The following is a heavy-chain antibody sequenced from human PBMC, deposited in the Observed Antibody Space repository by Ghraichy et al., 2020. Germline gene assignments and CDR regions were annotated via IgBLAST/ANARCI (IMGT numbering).Heavy chain of an antibody. Sequence: SETLSLTCAVYGGSFSGYYWSWIRQPPGKGLEWIGEINHSGSTNYNPSLKSRVTISVDTSKNQFSLKLSSVTAADTAVYYCARAFGAYQLPFDYWGQGTLVTVSS. CDR1: GGSFSGYY. V-gene: IGHV4-34*01. CDR3: ARAFGAYQLPFDY. CDR2: INHSGST. J-gene: IGHJ4*02. D-gene: IGHD2-2*01.